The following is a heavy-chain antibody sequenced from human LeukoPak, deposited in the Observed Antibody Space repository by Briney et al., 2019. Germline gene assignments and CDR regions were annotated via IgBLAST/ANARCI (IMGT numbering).Heavy chain of an antibody. CDR2: IYTSGST. J-gene: IGHJ2*01. CDR1: GGSISSGSYY. CDR3: ARDSCGGSSCYSSVWYFDL. Sequence: SETLSLTCTVSGGSISSGSYYWSWIRQPAGKGLEWIGRIYTSGSTNYNPSLKSRVTISVEMSKNQFSLKLSSVTAAHTAVYYCARDSCGGSSCYSSVWYFDLWGRGTLVTVSS. V-gene: IGHV4-61*02. D-gene: IGHD2-15*01.